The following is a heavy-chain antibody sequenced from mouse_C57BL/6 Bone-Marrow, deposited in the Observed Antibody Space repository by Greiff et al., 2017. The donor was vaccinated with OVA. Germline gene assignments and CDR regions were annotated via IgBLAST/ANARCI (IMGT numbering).Heavy chain of an antibody. D-gene: IGHD1-1*02. CDR3: ARDWCDVGY. Sequence: EVKVVESGGGLVKPGGSLKLSCAASGFTFSSYAMSWVRQTPEKRLEWVATISDGGSYTSYPDNVKGRFTISRNNAKNNLYLQMSHLKSEDTAMYYCARDWCDVGYWGQGTSLTVSS. J-gene: IGHJ2*02. V-gene: IGHV5-4*03. CDR1: GFTFSSYA. CDR2: ISDGGSYT.